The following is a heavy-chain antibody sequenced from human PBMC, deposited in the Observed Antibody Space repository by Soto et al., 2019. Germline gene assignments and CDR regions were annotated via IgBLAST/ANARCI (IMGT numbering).Heavy chain of an antibody. J-gene: IGHJ4*02. Sequence: QVQLVQSGAEVKKPGSSVKVSCKASGGTFSSYAISWVRQAPGQGLEWMGGIIPIFGTANYAQKFQGRVTITADESTSTDYMELSSLRSEDTAVYYCARVYSSGYPSEGYYFDYWGQGTLVTVSS. CDR2: IIPIFGTA. CDR3: ARVYSSGYPSEGYYFDY. V-gene: IGHV1-69*01. D-gene: IGHD3-22*01. CDR1: GGTFSSYA.